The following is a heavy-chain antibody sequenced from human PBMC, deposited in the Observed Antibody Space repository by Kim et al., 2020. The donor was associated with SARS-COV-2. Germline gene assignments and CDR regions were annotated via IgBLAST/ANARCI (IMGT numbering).Heavy chain of an antibody. D-gene: IGHD3-3*01. V-gene: IGHV4-31*03. CDR1: GGSISSGGYY. CDR2: IYYSGST. CDR3: PGAGGLFLGFNS. Sequence: SETLSLTCTVSGGSISSGGYYWSWIRQHPGKGLEWIGYIYYSGSTYYNPSLKCRVTISVDTSKNQFPRKLSSVTAADTTVFYCPGAGGLFLGFNSWGQGTLVT. J-gene: IGHJ4*02.